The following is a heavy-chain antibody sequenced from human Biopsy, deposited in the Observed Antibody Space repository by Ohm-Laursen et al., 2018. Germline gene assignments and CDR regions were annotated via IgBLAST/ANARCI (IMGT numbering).Heavy chain of an antibody. D-gene: IGHD3-22*01. CDR2: IKNEIDGGTT. CDR1: GFTFSDYW. J-gene: IGHJ3*02. Sequence: GSLRLSCSASGFTFSDYWMGWVRQAPGKGLEWVGRIKNEIDGGTTDYAAPVKGRFTILRDDSKNMLFLQMDSLKTEDTAVYYCTHHYDASDDVSDIWGQGTVVTVSS. CDR3: THHYDASDDVSDI. V-gene: IGHV3-15*01.